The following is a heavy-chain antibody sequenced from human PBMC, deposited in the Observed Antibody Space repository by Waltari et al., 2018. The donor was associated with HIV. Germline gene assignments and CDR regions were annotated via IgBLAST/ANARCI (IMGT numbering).Heavy chain of an antibody. CDR2: TEYRSSWHT. J-gene: IGHJ4*02. Sequence: QVSLQPSGPGHLEASQTLSLTCGVSGDSISSKSAAWKWVDQSPSKGLEWLGKTEYRSSWHTDYAGSVSGRIFINADPSRKRFSLGLKSVTPEDSGTYFCVRDSFGFDYWGRGHLVNVSS. CDR3: VRDSFGFDY. CDR1: GDSISSKSAA. D-gene: IGHD3-3*01. V-gene: IGHV6-1*01.